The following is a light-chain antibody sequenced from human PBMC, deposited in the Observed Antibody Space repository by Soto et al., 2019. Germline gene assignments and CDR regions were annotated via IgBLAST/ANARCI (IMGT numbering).Light chain of an antibody. V-gene: IGKV3-11*01. CDR1: QSLSSRN. CDR3: QQRSNWPIT. J-gene: IGKJ5*01. Sequence: ELVLTQSPGTLSLSPGERATLSCRASQSLSSRNLAWYQQKPGQAPRPLIYGASTRATGIPARFSGSGSGTDFTLTISSLEPEDFAVYYCQQRSNWPITFGQGTRLEIK. CDR2: GAS.